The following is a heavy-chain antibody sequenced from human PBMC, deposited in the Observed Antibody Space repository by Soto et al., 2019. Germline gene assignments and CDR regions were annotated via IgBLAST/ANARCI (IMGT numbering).Heavy chain of an antibody. J-gene: IGHJ4*02. Sequence: QVNLVQSGAEVKKPGASVKVSCKASGYNFNGYYIHWVRQAPGQGLEWMGWMNPNTGGANYAQKFQGKVIMTTDTSISTAYLELRSLTSDDTAVYYCAKVISTIGSKQWLAQTKHQALVYWGQGTLVTVSS. CDR1: GYNFNGYY. CDR3: AKVISTIGSKQWLAQTKHQALVY. V-gene: IGHV1-2*02. CDR2: MNPNTGGA. D-gene: IGHD6-19*01.